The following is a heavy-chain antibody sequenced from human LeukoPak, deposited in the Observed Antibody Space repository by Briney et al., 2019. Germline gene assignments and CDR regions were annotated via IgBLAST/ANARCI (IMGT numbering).Heavy chain of an antibody. J-gene: IGHJ6*03. CDR2: ISSSSSTI. CDR3: ARAGGDYDFWSGYSYYYYMDV. Sequence: GGSLRLSCAASGFTFTSYSLNWVRQAPGKGLDWISYISSSSSTIYYADSVKGRFTISRDNSKNTLYLQMNSLRAEDTAVYYCARAGGDYDFWSGYSYYYYMDVWGKGTTVTVSS. CDR1: GFTFTSYS. D-gene: IGHD3-3*01. V-gene: IGHV3-48*01.